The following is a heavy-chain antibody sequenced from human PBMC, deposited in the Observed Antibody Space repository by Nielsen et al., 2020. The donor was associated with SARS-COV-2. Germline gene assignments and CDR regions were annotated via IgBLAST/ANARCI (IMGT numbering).Heavy chain of an antibody. J-gene: IGHJ4*02. Sequence: SETLSLTCTVSGGSISSYYWSWIRQPPGKGLEWIGYIYYSGSTYYNPSLKSRVTISVDTSKNQFSLKLSSVTAADTAVYYCARGSGYYRPDWGQGTLVTVSS. CDR2: IYYSGST. CDR1: GGSISSYY. V-gene: IGHV4-59*12. D-gene: IGHD3-22*01. CDR3: ARGSGYYRPD.